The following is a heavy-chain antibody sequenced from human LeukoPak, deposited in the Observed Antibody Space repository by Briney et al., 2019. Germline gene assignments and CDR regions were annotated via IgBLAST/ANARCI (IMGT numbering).Heavy chain of an antibody. Sequence: GGSLRLSCAASGFTFSSYAMSWVRQAPGKGLEWVSAISGSGGSTYYADSVKGRFTISRGNSKNTLYLQMNSLRAEDTAVYYCAKERLGYYDSSGYYYTDWGQGILVTVSS. J-gene: IGHJ4*02. CDR2: ISGSGGST. V-gene: IGHV3-23*01. CDR1: GFTFSSYA. CDR3: AKERLGYYDSSGYYYTD. D-gene: IGHD3-22*01.